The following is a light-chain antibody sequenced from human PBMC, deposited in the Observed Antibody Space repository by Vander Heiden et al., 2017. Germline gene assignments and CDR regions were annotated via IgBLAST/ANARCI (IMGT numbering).Light chain of an antibody. J-gene: IGKJ2*01. Sequence: VIWMTQSPSLLSASTGDRVTISCRMSQGISNYLAWYQQKPGKAPELLISAASTLQGGVPSRFSGSGSGTYFTLTISCLQSEDFATYYCQQYYTFPLAFGQGTKLEIK. V-gene: IGKV1D-8*01. CDR1: QGISNY. CDR2: AAS. CDR3: QQYYTFPLA.